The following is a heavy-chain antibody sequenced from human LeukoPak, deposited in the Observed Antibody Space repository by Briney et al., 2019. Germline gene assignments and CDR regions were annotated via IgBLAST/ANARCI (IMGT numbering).Heavy chain of an antibody. CDR2: IYHSGST. Sequence: PSETLSLTCAVSGYSISSGYYWGWIRPPPGKGLEWIGSIYHSGSTYYNPSLKSRVTISVDTSKNQFSLKLSSVTAADTAVYYCARDLTPPRYCSSTSCYDAFDIWGQGTMVTVSS. V-gene: IGHV4-38-2*02. J-gene: IGHJ3*02. CDR1: GYSISSGYY. CDR3: ARDLTPPRYCSSTSCYDAFDI. D-gene: IGHD2-2*01.